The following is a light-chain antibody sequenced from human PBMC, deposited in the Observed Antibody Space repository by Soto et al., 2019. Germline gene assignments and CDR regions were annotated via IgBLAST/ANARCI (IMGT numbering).Light chain of an antibody. V-gene: IGKV1-39*01. Sequence: DIQMTQSPSSLSASVGDRVTITCRASQISSNSLNWYQQKPGKAPKLLIFATSYLQSVVPSRFSGSGSGTDFTLTISSLHSEDFATYYCQQSYSTPFTFGPGTKVDIK. CDR2: ATS. CDR3: QQSYSTPFT. CDR1: QISSNS. J-gene: IGKJ3*01.